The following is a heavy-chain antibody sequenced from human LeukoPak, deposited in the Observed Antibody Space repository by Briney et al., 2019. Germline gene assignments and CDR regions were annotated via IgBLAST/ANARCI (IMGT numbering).Heavy chain of an antibody. D-gene: IGHD2-8*01. CDR2: INRDASEK. CDR3: ARDNPMVYATYDH. V-gene: IGHV3-7*01. CDR1: GFTFSSYW. J-gene: IGHJ4*02. Sequence: GGSLRLSCAASGFTFSSYWMTWVRQAPGKGLEWVANINRDASEKYYVDSVKGRFTISRDNAKNSLYLQMTSLRADDTAVYYCARDNPMVYATYDHWGQGTLVTVSS.